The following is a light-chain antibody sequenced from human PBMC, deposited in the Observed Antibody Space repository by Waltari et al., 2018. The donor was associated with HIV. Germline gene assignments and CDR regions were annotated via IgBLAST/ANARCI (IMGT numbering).Light chain of an antibody. CDR1: RRDVGGYNY. J-gene: IGLJ2*01. CDR3: NSYAGSNNVV. Sequence: SALTQPPPASGSPGPSVTISCTGTRRDVGGYNYVSWYQQHPGKAPKLMIYEVSKRPSGVPDRFSGSKSGNTASLTVSGLQAEDEADYYCNSYAGSNNVVFGGGTKVTVL. CDR2: EVS. V-gene: IGLV2-8*01.